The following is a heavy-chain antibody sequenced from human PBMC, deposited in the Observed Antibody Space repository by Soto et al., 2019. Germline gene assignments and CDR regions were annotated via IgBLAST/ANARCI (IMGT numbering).Heavy chain of an antibody. CDR2: ISWNSGSI. J-gene: IGHJ6*02. D-gene: IGHD6-13*01. CDR3: AKDIGDSSSWYYYYYGMDV. Sequence: GGSLRLSCAASGFTFDDYAMHWVRQAPGKGLEWVSGISWNSGSIGYADSVKGRFTISRDNAKNSLYLQMNSLRAEDTALYYCAKDIGDSSSWYYYYYGMDVWGQGXTVTVYS. CDR1: GFTFDDYA. V-gene: IGHV3-9*01.